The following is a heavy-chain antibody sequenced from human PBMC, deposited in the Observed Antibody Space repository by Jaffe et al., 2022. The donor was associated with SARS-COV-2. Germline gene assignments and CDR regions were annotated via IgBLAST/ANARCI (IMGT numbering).Heavy chain of an antibody. CDR2: IYWDDDK. J-gene: IGHJ3*02. CDR1: GFSLSTSGVG. Sequence: QITLKESGPTLVKPTQTLTLTCTFSGFSLSTSGVGVGWIRQPPGKALEWLALIYWDDDKRYSPSLKSRLTITKDTSKNQVVLRMTNMDPVDTGTYYCAHTPSGIAVAVDAFDIWGQGTMVTVSS. D-gene: IGHD6-19*01. V-gene: IGHV2-5*02. CDR3: AHTPSGIAVAVDAFDI.